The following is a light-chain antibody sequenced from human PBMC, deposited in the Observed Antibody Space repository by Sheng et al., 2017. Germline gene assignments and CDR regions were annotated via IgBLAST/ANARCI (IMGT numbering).Light chain of an antibody. V-gene: IGKV1-NL1*01. CDR3: QQYYGTPPIT. CDR1: QGISNS. J-gene: IGKJ2*01. Sequence: DIQMTQSPGSLSASVGDRVTITCRASQGISNSLAWYQQRPGKAPKLLLSVASRLESGVPSRFSGSGSGTDYTLTISSLQPEDLATYYCQQYYGTPPITFGQGTKLEIK. CDR2: VAS.